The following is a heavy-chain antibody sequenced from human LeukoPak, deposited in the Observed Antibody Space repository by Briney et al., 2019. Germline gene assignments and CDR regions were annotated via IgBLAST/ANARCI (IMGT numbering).Heavy chain of an antibody. J-gene: IGHJ5*02. CDR3: ARTVSRYGWRRFKNWFDP. CDR1: GGSFSGYY. Sequence: SETLSLTCAVYGGSFSGYYWSWIRQPPGKGLEWIGEINHSGSTNYNPSLKSRVTISVDTSKNQFSLKLSSVTAADTAVYYCARTVSRYGWRRFKNWFDPWGQGTLVTVSS. CDR2: INHSGST. V-gene: IGHV4-34*01. D-gene: IGHD5-18*01.